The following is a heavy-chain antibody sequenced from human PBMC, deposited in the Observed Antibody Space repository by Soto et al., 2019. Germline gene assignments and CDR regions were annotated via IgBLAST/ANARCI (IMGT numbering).Heavy chain of an antibody. V-gene: IGHV1-46*01. J-gene: IGHJ5*02. CDR1: GYTFTSYY. CDR2: INPSGGST. D-gene: IGHD1-7*01. CDR3: AREALTGTPAGHNWFDP. Sequence: ASVKVSCKASGYTFTSYYMHWVRQAPGQGLEWMGIINPSGGSTSYAQKFQGRVTMTRDTSTSTVYMELSSLRSEDTAVYYCAREALTGTPAGHNWFDPWGQGTLVTVSS.